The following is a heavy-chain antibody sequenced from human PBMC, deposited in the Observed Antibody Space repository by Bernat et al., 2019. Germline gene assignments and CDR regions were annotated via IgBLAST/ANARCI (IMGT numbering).Heavy chain of an antibody. Sequence: QVQLVESGGGVVQPGRSLRLSCAASGFTFSSYSIHWVRQAPGKGLEWVAVILYDGSNKYFADSVKGQFTISRDNSKNTLYLQMNILRAEDTAVYYCARDRRGGSSWFPNSAFDSWGQGTLVTVSS. J-gene: IGHJ4*02. V-gene: IGHV3-30-3*01. D-gene: IGHD6-13*01. CDR3: ARDRRGGSSWFPNSAFDS. CDR2: ILYDGSNK. CDR1: GFTFSSYS.